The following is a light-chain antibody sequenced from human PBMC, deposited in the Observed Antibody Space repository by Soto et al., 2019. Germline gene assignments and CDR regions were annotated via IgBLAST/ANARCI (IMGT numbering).Light chain of an antibody. V-gene: IGKV1-39*01. CDR1: QNIYGS. CDR3: QQSFSPLPIT. CDR2: SAS. Sequence: DIQMSQSPSSLSASVGDRVTITCRASQNIYGSVNWYQQKPGKAPKLLIFSASSLRSGVPSRFSGSGSGTDFTLTIDTLQSEDFATYYCQQSFSPLPITFGQGTRLES. J-gene: IGKJ5*01.